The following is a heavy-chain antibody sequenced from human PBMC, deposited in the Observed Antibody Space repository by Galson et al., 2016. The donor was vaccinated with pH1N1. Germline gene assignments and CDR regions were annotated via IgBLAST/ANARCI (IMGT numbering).Heavy chain of an antibody. V-gene: IGHV1-2*02. CDR1: GYIFTGYY. CDR3: ARGGSYYDY. J-gene: IGHJ4*02. D-gene: IGHD1-26*01. CDR2: INPNTGDT. Sequence: SVKVSCKASGYIFTGYYMHWVRQAPGQGLEWMGWINPNTGDTNYAQKFQGRVTMTRDTSISTAYMELSRLRSDDTAVYFCARGGSYYDYWGQGTLVTVSS.